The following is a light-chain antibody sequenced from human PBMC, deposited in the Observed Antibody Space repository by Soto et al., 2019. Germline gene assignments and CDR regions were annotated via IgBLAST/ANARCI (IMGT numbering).Light chain of an antibody. J-gene: IGKJ2*01. Sequence: EIVLTQSPGTLSLSPGERATLSCRASQSVSSSYLAWYQQKPGQAPRLLIYGASSRATGIPDRFSGSGSGTDFPLTISRLEPKDFAVYYFQQYGSSPYTFGQGTKLEIK. CDR3: QQYGSSPYT. CDR2: GAS. V-gene: IGKV3-20*01. CDR1: QSVSSSY.